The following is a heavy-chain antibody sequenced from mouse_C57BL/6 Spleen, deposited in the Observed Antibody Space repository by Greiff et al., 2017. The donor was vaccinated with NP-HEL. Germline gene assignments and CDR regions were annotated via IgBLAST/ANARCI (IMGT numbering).Heavy chain of an antibody. J-gene: IGHJ3*01. D-gene: IGHD4-1*01. Sequence: VQLQQSGAELVRPGASVTLSCKASGYTFTDYEMHWVKQTPVHGLEWIGAIDPETGGTAYHQKFKGKAILTADKSSSTAYMELRSLTSEDSAVYYCTREGKLGNAWFAYWGQGTLVTVSA. CDR2: IDPETGGT. CDR3: TREGKLGNAWFAY. CDR1: GYTFTDYE. V-gene: IGHV1-15*01.